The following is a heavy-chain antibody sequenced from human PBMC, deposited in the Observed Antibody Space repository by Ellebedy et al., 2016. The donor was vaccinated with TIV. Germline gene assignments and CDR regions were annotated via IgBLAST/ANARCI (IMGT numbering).Heavy chain of an antibody. V-gene: IGHV5-51*01. CDR2: IYPTDSTT. Sequence: KVSCXGSGYTFIMHWIVWVRQMPGKGLEWMGMIYPTDSTTKYSPSFQGQVTISVDKSITTAYLHWSSLKASDTAMYYCARLTGHCSSCYNDFWGQGTLVTVS. CDR1: GYTFIMHW. CDR3: ARLTGHCSSCYNDF. D-gene: IGHD2-2*01. J-gene: IGHJ4*02.